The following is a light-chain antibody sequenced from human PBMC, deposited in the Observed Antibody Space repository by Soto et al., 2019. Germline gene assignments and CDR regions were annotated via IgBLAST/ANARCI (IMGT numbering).Light chain of an antibody. CDR2: DVS. J-gene: IGLJ2*01. V-gene: IGLV2-14*01. CDR1: SSDVGGYNY. Sequence: QSVLTQPASVSGSPGQSITISCTGTSSDVGGYNYVSWYQQHPGKAPKLMIYDVSNRPSGVSNRFSGSKSGNTASLTIYGLQAEDEADYYCSSYTSSSTVVFGGGTKLTVL. CDR3: SSYTSSSTVV.